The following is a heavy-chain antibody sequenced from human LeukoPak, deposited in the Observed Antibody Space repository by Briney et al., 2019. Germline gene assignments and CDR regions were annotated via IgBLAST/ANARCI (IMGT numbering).Heavy chain of an antibody. J-gene: IGHJ4*02. CDR2: ISYDGSNK. V-gene: IGHV3-30*04. CDR1: GFTFSSYA. CDR3: ARGTWRQSFDY. D-gene: IGHD3/OR15-3a*01. Sequence: GGSLRLSYAASGFTFSSYAMHWVRQAPGKGLEWVAVISYDGSNKYYADSVKGRFTISRDNSKNTLYLQMNSLRAEDTAVYYCARGTWRQSFDYWGQGTLVTVSS.